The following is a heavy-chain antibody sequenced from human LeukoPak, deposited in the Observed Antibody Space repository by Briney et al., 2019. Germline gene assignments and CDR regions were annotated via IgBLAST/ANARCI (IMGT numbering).Heavy chain of an antibody. CDR2: INSDGSST. CDR3: ATRPGGTSFDY. J-gene: IGHJ4*02. CDR1: GFTFSSYW. D-gene: IGHD3-16*01. V-gene: IGHV3-74*01. Sequence: GGSLRLSCAASGFTFSSYWMHWVRQAPGKGLVWVSRINSDGSSTSYADSVKGRFTISRDNAKNTLYLQINSLRAEDTAVYYCATRPGGTSFDYWGQGTLVTVSS.